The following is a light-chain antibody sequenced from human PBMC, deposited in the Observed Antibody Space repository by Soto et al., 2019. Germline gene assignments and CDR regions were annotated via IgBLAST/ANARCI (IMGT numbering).Light chain of an antibody. Sequence: DIQVTESPSSLSASVGDRVTITCRASQSISSYLNWYQQKPGKAPNLLIYAASSLQSGVPSRFSGSGSGTDFTLTISSLQPEDFATYYCQQSYSTPLTFGGGTKV. CDR1: QSISSY. V-gene: IGKV1-39*01. J-gene: IGKJ4*01. CDR2: AAS. CDR3: QQSYSTPLT.